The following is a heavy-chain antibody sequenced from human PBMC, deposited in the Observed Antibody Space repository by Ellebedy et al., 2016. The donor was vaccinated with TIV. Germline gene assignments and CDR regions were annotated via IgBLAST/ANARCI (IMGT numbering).Heavy chain of an antibody. CDR2: IYSDGST. CDR3: ARDEAWYVSFGEEYYYGMDV. J-gene: IGHJ6*02. V-gene: IGHV3-53*01. D-gene: IGHD3-10*01. CDR1: GFTVSGSY. Sequence: GGSLRLSXAASGFTVSGSYMSWVRQAPGKGLEWVSVIYSDGSTYYADSVKGRFTISRDNAKNSLYLQMNSLRAEDTAVYYCARDEAWYVSFGEEYYYGMDVWGQGTTVTVSS.